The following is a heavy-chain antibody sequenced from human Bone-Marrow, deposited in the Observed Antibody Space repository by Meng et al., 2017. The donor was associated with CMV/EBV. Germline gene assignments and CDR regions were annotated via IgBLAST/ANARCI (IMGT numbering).Heavy chain of an antibody. D-gene: IGHD4-11*01. V-gene: IGHV3-53*01. CDR2: IYSGGST. Sequence: GESLKISCAASGFTVSSNYMSWVRQAPGKGLEWVSVIYSGGSTYYADSVKGRFTISRDNSKNTLYLQMNSLRAEDTAVYYCARGPDYSYLADWGQGTLVTCYS. CDR1: GFTVSSNY. J-gene: IGHJ4*02. CDR3: ARGPDYSYLAD.